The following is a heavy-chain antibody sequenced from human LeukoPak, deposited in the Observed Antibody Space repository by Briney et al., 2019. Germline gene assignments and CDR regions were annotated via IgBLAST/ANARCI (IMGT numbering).Heavy chain of an antibody. Sequence: GGSLTLSCAASGFTVSSNYMNWIRQAPGKGLEGVSVINRDGSIYYADSVKGRFTITRDNSKHTVYLQMNSLRAEDTAVYYCARARGYGGFFDYWGQGTLVTVSS. CDR3: ARARGYGGFFDY. V-gene: IGHV3-53*01. CDR2: INRDGSI. J-gene: IGHJ4*02. CDR1: GFTVSSNY. D-gene: IGHD4-23*01.